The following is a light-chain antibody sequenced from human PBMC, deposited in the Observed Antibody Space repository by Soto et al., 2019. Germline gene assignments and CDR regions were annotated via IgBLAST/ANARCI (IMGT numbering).Light chain of an antibody. CDR3: QQYGGSPFT. V-gene: IGKV1-8*01. J-gene: IGKJ3*01. CDR2: AAS. Sequence: AIRMTQSPSSLSASTGDRVTITCRASQGISSYLAWYQQKPGKAPKLLIYAASTLQSGVPSRFSGSGSGTDFTLTISCLQPEDFATYYCQQYGGSPFTFGPGTKVDIK. CDR1: QGISSY.